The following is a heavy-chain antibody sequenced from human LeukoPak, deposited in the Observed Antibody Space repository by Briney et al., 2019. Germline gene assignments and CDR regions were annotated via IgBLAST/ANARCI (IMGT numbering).Heavy chain of an antibody. Sequence: GGSLRLSCAASGFTFSSYEMNWVRQAPGKGLVWVSRINSDGINTSYADSVKGRFTISRDDAKNTLNLQMNSLRAEDTAVYYCARDLGQYYDTSDNWFDPWGQGTLVTVSS. J-gene: IGHJ5*02. CDR3: ARDLGQYYDTSDNWFDP. CDR1: GFTFSSYE. V-gene: IGHV3-74*01. CDR2: INSDGINT. D-gene: IGHD3-22*01.